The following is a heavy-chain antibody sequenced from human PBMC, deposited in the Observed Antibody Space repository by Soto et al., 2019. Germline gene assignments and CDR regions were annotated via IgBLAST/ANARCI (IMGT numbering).Heavy chain of an antibody. CDR2: IRSKANSYAT. J-gene: IGHJ6*02. CDR3: TRPFPIPIAAAKNGMDV. V-gene: IGHV3-73*02. CDR1: GFTFSGSA. Sequence: EVQLVESGGGLVQPGGSLKLSCAASGFTFSGSAMHWVRQASGKGLEWVGRIRSKANSYATAYAASVKGRFTISRDDSKNPAYLQMNSLKTEDTTVYYCTRPFPIPIAAAKNGMDVWGQGTTVTVSS. D-gene: IGHD6-13*01.